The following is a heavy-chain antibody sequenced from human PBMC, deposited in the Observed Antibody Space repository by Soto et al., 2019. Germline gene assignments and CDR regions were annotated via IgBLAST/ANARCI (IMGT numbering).Heavy chain of an antibody. V-gene: IGHV3-30*18. CDR2: ISYDGSNK. Sequence: GGSLRLSCAASGFTFSGYGMHWVRQAPGKGLEWVAVISYDGSNKYYADSVKGRFTISRDNSKNTLYLQMNSLRAEDTAVYYCAKDSGPGTGSSWGQGTLVTVSS. CDR3: AKDSGPGTGSS. CDR1: GFTFSGYG. J-gene: IGHJ5*02. D-gene: IGHD1-7*01.